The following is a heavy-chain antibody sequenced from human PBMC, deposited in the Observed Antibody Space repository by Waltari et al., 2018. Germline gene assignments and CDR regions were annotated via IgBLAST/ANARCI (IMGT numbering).Heavy chain of an antibody. V-gene: IGHV5-51*01. D-gene: IGHD5-12*01. J-gene: IGHJ5*02. CDR2: IYPDDSDT. Sequence: EVQLVQSGAAVKKPGESLKISCKASGYSFATYWIGWVRQMPGKGLEWMGIIYPDDSDTTYSPSFQGQVTISADKSINTAYLHWSSLKASDTGIYYCARGLLGGYERGWFDPWGQGTLVTVSS. CDR3: ARGLLGGYERGWFDP. CDR1: GYSFATYW.